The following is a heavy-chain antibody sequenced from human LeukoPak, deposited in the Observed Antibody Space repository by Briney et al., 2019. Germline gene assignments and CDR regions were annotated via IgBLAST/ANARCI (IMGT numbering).Heavy chain of an antibody. V-gene: IGHV3-48*03. CDR1: GFTFSSYE. D-gene: IGHD2-15*01. CDR3: ASDCGGGSSYLSPFDY. CDR2: ISSSGSTK. J-gene: IGHJ4*02. Sequence: PGGSLRLSCAASGFTFSSYEMNWVRQAPGKGLEWVSYISSSGSTKYYADSVKGRFTISRDNAKNSLYLQMNSLRAEDTAVYYCASDCGGGSSYLSPFDYWGQGTLATVSS.